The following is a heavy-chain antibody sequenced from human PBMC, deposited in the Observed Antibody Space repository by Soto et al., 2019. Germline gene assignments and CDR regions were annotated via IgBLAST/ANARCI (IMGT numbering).Heavy chain of an antibody. CDR1: GYNFDAFD. CDR2: MNPRTGDT. CDR3: VRQTGGVATPGDDY. Sequence: GASVKVSCKASGYNFDAFDIHWVRQAAGQGLEWMGWMNPRTGDTAFAQEFQDRVTMTSDTSRNTAYMEVSGLRSEDTAVYFCVRQTGGVATPGDDYWGQGTLVTVSS. J-gene: IGHJ4*02. D-gene: IGHD3-10*01. V-gene: IGHV1-8*02.